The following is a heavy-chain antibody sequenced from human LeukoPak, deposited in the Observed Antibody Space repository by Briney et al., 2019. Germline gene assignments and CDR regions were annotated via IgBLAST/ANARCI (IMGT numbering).Heavy chain of an antibody. CDR1: GFTFDDYA. J-gene: IGHJ6*02. V-gene: IGHV3-9*01. D-gene: IGHD6-6*01. CDR2: ISWNSGSI. CDR3: AKDTGPVEYSSSSVDYYYYGMDV. Sequence: GRSLRLSCAASGFTFDDYAMHWVRQAPGKGLEWVSGISWNSGSIGYADSVKGRFTISRDNAKNSLHLQMNSLRAEDTALYYCAKDTGPVEYSSSSVDYYYYGMDVWGQGTTVTVSS.